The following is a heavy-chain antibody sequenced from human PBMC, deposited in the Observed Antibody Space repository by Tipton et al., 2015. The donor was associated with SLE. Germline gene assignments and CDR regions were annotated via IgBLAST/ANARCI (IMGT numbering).Heavy chain of an antibody. Sequence: GSLRLSCTASGFTFSSCAMSWVRQAPGKGLEWVSGISSSGGSTYYADSVKGRFTISRDNSKNTLSLQMNRLRAEDTAVYYCARGPYYYDSSGPSDVWGKGTTVTVSS. CDR2: ISSSGGST. CDR1: GFTFSSCA. J-gene: IGHJ6*04. V-gene: IGHV3-23*01. D-gene: IGHD3-22*01. CDR3: ARGPYYYDSSGPSDV.